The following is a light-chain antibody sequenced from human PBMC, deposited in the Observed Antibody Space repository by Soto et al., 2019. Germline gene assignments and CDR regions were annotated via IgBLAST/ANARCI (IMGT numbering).Light chain of an antibody. V-gene: IGLV1-47*01. J-gene: IGLJ1*01. Sequence: SVLTQPPSASGSPGQRVTISGSGSSSNIGSNYVCWYQQLPGTAPKLLIYRNNQRPSGVPDRFSGSKSGTSASLAISGLRSEDEADYYCAAWDDSLSGYVFGTGTKVTVL. CDR2: RNN. CDR3: AAWDDSLSGYV. CDR1: SSNIGSNY.